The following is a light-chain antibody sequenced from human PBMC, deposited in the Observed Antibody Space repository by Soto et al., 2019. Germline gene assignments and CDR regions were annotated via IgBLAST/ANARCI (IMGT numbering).Light chain of an antibody. V-gene: IGKV1-9*01. CDR2: AAS. CDR3: QQRKSYPIT. CDR1: QDINTY. J-gene: IGKJ5*01. Sequence: DIQLTQSPSFLSASVGDRVTITCRASQDINTYLAWYQQKPGKAPKLLIFAASTLQNGVPSRVSGSGSGTEFTVTITSLQPEDFATYYCQQRKSYPITFGQGTRLVIK.